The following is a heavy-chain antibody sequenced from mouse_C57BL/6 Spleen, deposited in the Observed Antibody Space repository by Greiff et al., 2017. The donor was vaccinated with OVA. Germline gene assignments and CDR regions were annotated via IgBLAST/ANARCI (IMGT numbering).Heavy chain of an antibody. D-gene: IGHD2-4*01. V-gene: IGHV1-53*01. J-gene: IGHJ1*03. CDR2: INPSNGGT. CDR1: GYTFTSYW. CDR3: AREEDYDDNWYFDV. Sequence: QVQLKQPGTELVKPGASVKLSCKASGYTFTSYWMHWVKQRPGQGLEWIGNINPSNGGTNYNEKFKSKATLTVDKSSSTAYMQLSSLTSEDSAVYYCAREEDYDDNWYFDVWGTGTTVTVSS.